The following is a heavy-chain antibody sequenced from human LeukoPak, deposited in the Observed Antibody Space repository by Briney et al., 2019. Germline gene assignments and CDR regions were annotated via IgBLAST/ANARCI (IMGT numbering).Heavy chain of an antibody. D-gene: IGHD6-19*01. J-gene: IGHJ4*02. CDR2: ISGSGGST. CDR1: GFTFSSYA. CDR3: ARDNGWGRYYFDS. V-gene: IGHV3-23*01. Sequence: GGSLRLSCAASGFTFSSYAMSWVRQAPGKGLEWVSAISGSGGSTYYADSVKGRFTISRDNSKNTLYLQMNSLRVEDTAVYYCARDNGWGRYYFDSWGQGTLATVSS.